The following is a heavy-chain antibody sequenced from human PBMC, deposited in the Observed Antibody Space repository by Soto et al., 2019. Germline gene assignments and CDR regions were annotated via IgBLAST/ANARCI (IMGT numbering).Heavy chain of an antibody. CDR1: GFSLSDSA. D-gene: IGHD3-16*01. Sequence: EVPLLESGGGLVQPGGSLRLSCAASGFSLSDSAVSWVRQAPGKGLEWVSSLTVTGDRAFYSDSVKGRFTISRDISKSTLYRQINSLRAEDKAVYYCAKNGCSYPSCYPEYYYVDVWCRGTTVTVSS. J-gene: IGHJ6*03. CDR2: LTVTGDRA. CDR3: AKNGCSYPSCYPEYYYVDV. V-gene: IGHV3-23*01.